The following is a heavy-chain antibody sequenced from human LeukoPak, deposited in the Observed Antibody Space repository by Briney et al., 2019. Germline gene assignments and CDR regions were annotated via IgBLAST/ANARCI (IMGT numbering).Heavy chain of an antibody. D-gene: IGHD6-13*01. V-gene: IGHV4-4*07. CDR3: AREEYSSRDYFYYRAMDV. J-gene: IGHJ6*02. CDR2: IYSSGST. Sequence: PSQTLSLTCTVSGGSISNYYWSWIRQPAGKGLEWIGRIYSSGSTNYNPSLKSRVTMSVDTSKYQFSLNLSSVTAADTAVYYCAREEYSSRDYFYYRAMDVWGQGTTVTVSS. CDR1: GGSISNYY.